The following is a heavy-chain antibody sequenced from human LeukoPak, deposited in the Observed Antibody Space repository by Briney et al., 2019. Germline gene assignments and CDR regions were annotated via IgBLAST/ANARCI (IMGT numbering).Heavy chain of an antibody. CDR1: GFTFSSYS. CDR3: ARLYVWGSSRTFDY. J-gene: IGHJ4*02. D-gene: IGHD3-16*02. V-gene: IGHV3-48*02. CDR2: ISSSSSTI. Sequence: GGSLRLSCAASGFTFSSYSMNWVRQAPGKGLEWVSYISSSSSTIYYADSVKGRFTISRDNAKNSLYLQMNSLRDEDTAVYYCARLYVWGSSRTFDYWGQGTLVTVSS.